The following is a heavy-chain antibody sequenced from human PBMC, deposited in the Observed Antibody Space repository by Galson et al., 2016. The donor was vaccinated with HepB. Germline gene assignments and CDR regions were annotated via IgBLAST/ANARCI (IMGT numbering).Heavy chain of an antibody. CDR3: ARRQREEYMVVVVVVPGGFYYGMDV. Sequence: SLRLSCAASGFTFSSNWMRWVRQAPGKGLEWVANIKQDGSETYYVDAVKGRFTISRDNAKNSLYLQMNSLRAEDTAVYYCARRQREEYMVVVVVVPGGFYYGMDVWGQGTTVTVSS. CDR2: IKQDGSET. CDR1: GFTFSSNW. J-gene: IGHJ6*02. V-gene: IGHV3-7*04. D-gene: IGHD2-15*01.